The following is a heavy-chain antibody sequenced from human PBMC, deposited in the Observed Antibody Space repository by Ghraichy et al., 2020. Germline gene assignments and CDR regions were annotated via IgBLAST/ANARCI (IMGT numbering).Heavy chain of an antibody. CDR2: IHQSGTT. CDR3: ALVGGVIPRRHVFWFQH. J-gene: IGHJ1*01. D-gene: IGHD3/OR15-3a*01. CDR1: GASISSGAYS. Sequence: SETLSLTCAVSGASISSGAYSWTWIRQPPGKGLEWIGYIHQSGTTDYNPSLKSRVTISLDRSRNQFSLKLSSVTAADTAVYYCALVGGVIPRRHVFWFQHWGQGTLVTVSS. V-gene: IGHV4-30-2*01.